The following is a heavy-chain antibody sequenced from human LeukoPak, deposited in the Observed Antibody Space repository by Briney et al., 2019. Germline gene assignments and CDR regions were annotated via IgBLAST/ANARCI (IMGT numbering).Heavy chain of an antibody. D-gene: IGHD2-15*01. CDR2: ISSSSTI. Sequence: GRSLRLSCAASGFTFSSYSMNWVRQAPGKGLEWVSYISSSSTIYYADSVKGRFTISRDNAKNSLYLQMNSLRDEDTAVYFCARVFVGYCSGGSCPWDYWGQGTLVTVSS. CDR3: ARVFVGYCSGGSCPWDY. CDR1: GFTFSSYS. V-gene: IGHV3-48*02. J-gene: IGHJ4*02.